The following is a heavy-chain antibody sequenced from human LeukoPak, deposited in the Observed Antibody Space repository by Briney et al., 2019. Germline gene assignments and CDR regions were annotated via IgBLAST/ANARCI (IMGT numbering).Heavy chain of an antibody. D-gene: IGHD3-22*01. CDR1: GYTFTSYY. J-gene: IGHJ4*02. CDR3: ARVGSGYYYD. V-gene: IGHV1-46*01. Sequence: ASVTVSCKASGYTFTSYYMHWVRQAPGQGLEWMGIINPSGGSTSYAQKFQGRVTMIRDTSTSTVYMELSSLRSEDTAVYYCARVGSGYYYDWGQGTLVTVSS. CDR2: INPSGGST.